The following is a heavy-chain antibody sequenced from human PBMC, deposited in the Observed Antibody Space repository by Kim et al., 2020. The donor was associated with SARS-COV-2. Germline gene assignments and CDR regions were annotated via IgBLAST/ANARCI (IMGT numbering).Heavy chain of an antibody. D-gene: IGHD3-10*01. CDR1: GFTFSSSA. V-gene: IGHV3-23*01. CDR3: AGGYYYFDC. CDR2: ISDSGGST. J-gene: IGHJ4*02. Sequence: GGSLRLSCAASGFTFSSSAMSWVRQAPGKGLEFVSGISDSGGSTYYADSVKGRFTISRDNSKNTLHLQMNSLRAEDTAVYYCAGGYYYFDCWGQGTLVA.